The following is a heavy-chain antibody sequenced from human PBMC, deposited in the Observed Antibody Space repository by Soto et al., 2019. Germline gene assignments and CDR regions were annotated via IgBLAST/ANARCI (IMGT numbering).Heavy chain of an antibody. CDR2: INPSGGST. Sequence: QVQLVQSGAEVKKPGASVKVSCKASGYTFTSYYMHWVRQAPGQGLEWMGRINPSGGSTNYAQKFQGRVTMTRDTATRTVYMERSSLRSEDTAVYYCARDLKAASCSAGRCWHSNGYWGQGTLVTVSS. D-gene: IGHD2-15*01. CDR1: GYTFTSYY. CDR3: ARDLKAASCSAGRCWHSNGY. V-gene: IGHV1-46*01. J-gene: IGHJ4*02.